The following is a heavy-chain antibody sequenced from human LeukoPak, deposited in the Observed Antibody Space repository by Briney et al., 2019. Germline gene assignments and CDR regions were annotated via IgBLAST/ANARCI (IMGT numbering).Heavy chain of an antibody. CDR2: IYYSGTT. V-gene: IGHV4-39*07. CDR1: GGSIGRSSYY. J-gene: IGHJ4*02. CDR3: ARVAAKTVDY. Sequence: SETLSLTCTVSGGSIGRSSYYWGWIRQPPGKGLEWIGNIYYSGTTSYNPSLKSRVTISIDTSKDQFSLKLTSVTAADTAVYYCARVAAKTVDYWGQGTLVTVSS. D-gene: IGHD2-15*01.